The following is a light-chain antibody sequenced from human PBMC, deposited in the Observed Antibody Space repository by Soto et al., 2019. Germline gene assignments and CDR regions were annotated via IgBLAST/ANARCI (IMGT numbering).Light chain of an antibody. V-gene: IGLV2-11*01. CDR1: SSDIGGYNY. Sequence: QSALTQPRSVSGSPGQSVTISCTGTSSDIGGYNYVSWYQQNPGKAPKIMIYDVGKRPSGVPDRFSGSKSGNTASLTISGLQAEDEADYYCCSYTGSYTWVFGGGTKLTVL. CDR2: DVG. J-gene: IGLJ3*02. CDR3: CSYTGSYTWV.